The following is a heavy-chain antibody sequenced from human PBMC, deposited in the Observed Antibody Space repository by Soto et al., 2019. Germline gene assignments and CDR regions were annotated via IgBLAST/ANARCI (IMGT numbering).Heavy chain of an antibody. CDR2: IIPILGIA. D-gene: IGHD1-1*01. CDR1: GGTFSSYT. J-gene: IGHJ6*02. CDR3: GSGNGSESPYYYYGMDV. Sequence: ASVKVSCKASGGTFSSYTISWVRQAPGQGLEWMGRIIPILGIANYAQKFQGRVTITADKSTSTAYMELSSLRSEDTAVYYCGSGNGSESPYYYYGMDVWGQGTTVTVSS. V-gene: IGHV1-69*02.